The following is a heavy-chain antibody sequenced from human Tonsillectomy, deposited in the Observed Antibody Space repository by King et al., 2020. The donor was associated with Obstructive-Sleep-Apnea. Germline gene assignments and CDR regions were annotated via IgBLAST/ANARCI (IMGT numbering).Heavy chain of an antibody. CDR3: ARGDYDSSGYSVRVYYFDY. Sequence: QLVQSGAEVKKPGASVKVSCKASGYTFTSYGISWVRQAPGQVLEWMGWISAYNGNTNYAQKIQGRVTMTTDTSTSTAYMELRSLRSDDTAVYYCARGDYDSSGYSVRVYYFDYWGQGTLVTVSS. D-gene: IGHD3-22*01. V-gene: IGHV1-18*01. CDR1: GYTFTSYG. CDR2: ISAYNGNT. J-gene: IGHJ4*02.